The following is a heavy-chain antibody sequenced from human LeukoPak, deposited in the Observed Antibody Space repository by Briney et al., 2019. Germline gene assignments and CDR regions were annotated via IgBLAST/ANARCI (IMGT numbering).Heavy chain of an antibody. CDR2: ISSSSSYI. CDR3: AREYFVGATRMSAFDI. V-gene: IGHV3-21*01. Sequence: GSLRLSCAASGFTVSSNYMSWVRQAPGKGLEWVSSISSSSSYIYYADSVKGRFTISRDNAKNSLYLQMNSLRAEDTAVYYCAREYFVGATRMSAFDIWGQGTMVTVSS. J-gene: IGHJ3*02. D-gene: IGHD1-26*01. CDR1: GFTVSSNY.